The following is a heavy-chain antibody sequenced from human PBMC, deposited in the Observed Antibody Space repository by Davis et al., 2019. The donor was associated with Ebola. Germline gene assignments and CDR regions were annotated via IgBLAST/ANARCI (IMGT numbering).Heavy chain of an antibody. D-gene: IGHD3-3*01. V-gene: IGHV3-23*01. J-gene: IGHJ6*03. Sequence: PGGSLRLSCAASGFTFSLTDMNWFRQAPGRGPEWVANINGAAWSTSYADSVKGRFTISRDNSKNTLYLQMNSLRGEDTAVYYCAKPIPDFWSGYYTYYMDVWGKGTTVTVSS. CDR2: INGAAWST. CDR1: GFTFSLTD. CDR3: AKPIPDFWSGYYTYYMDV.